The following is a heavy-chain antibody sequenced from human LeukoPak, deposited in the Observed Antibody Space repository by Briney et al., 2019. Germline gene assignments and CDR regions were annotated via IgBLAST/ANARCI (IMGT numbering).Heavy chain of an antibody. V-gene: IGHV3-48*02. Sequence: GGSLRLSCAASGFIFSSYSMNWVRQAPGKGLEWVSYITSTSSIIYYADSVKGRFTISRDNAKNSLSLQMNSLRDEDTAVYYCARAPYDSSGYSRGDAFDIWGQGTMVTVSS. CDR1: GFIFSSYS. CDR2: ITSTSSII. J-gene: IGHJ3*02. CDR3: ARAPYDSSGYSRGDAFDI. D-gene: IGHD3-22*01.